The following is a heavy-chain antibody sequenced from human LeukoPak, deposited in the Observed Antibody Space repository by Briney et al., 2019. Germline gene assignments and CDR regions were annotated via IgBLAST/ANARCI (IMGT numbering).Heavy chain of an antibody. V-gene: IGHV4-39*07. Sequence: SETLSLTCTVSGGSISSSSYYWGWIRQPPGKGPEWIGSMYYSGSTYYNPSLKSRVTISIDTSKNQFSLKLTSVTAADTAVYFCARMGGELPDYWGQGTLVTVSS. CDR1: GGSISSSSYY. J-gene: IGHJ4*02. CDR2: MYYSGST. D-gene: IGHD1-26*01. CDR3: ARMGGELPDY.